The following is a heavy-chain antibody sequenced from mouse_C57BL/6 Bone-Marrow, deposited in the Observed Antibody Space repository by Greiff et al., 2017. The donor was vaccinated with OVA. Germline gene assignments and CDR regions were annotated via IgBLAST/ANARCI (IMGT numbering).Heavy chain of an antibody. Sequence: VQLQQSGAELVRPGASVKLSYTASGFNIKDYYMHWVKQRPEQGLEWIGRIDPEDGDTEYAPKFQGKATMTAETSSNTAYLQLSSLTSEDTAVYYCTSIYYYGSGYFDVWGTGTTVTVSS. V-gene: IGHV14-1*01. J-gene: IGHJ1*03. CDR1: GFNIKDYY. CDR3: TSIYYYGSGYFDV. CDR2: IDPEDGDT. D-gene: IGHD1-1*01.